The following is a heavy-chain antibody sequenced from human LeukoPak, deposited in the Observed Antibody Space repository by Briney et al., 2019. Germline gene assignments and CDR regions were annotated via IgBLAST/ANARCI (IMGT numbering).Heavy chain of an antibody. V-gene: IGHV4-59*01. CDR1: GGSISSYY. CDR2: IYYSGST. D-gene: IGHD3-10*01. J-gene: IGHJ4*02. Sequence: SETLSLTCTVSGGSISSYYWSWIRQPPGKGLEWIGYIYYSGSTNHNPSLKSRVTISVDTSKNQFSLKLSSVTAADTAVYYCARGLLERNYYGSGSYYFDYWGQGTLVTVSS. CDR3: ARGLLERNYYGSGSYYFDY.